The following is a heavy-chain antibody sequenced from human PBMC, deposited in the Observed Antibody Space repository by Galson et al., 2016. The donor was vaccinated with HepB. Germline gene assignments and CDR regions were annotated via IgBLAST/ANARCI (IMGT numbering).Heavy chain of an antibody. CDR3: ARDALPGLELPWAMDV. CDR2: IWYDGSNK. V-gene: IGHV3-33*01. D-gene: IGHD1-7*01. CDR1: GFTFSSYG. Sequence: SLRLSCAASGFTFSSYGIHWVRQVPGKGLEWVAVIWYDGSNKHYEDSVKGRFTISRDNSKNTLYLQMNSLRAEDTAVYYCARDALPGLELPWAMDVWGQGTTVTVSS. J-gene: IGHJ6*02.